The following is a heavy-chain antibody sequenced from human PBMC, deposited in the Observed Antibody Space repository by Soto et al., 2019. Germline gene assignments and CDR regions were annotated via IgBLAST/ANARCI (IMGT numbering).Heavy chain of an antibody. CDR3: ACITMIVVDGMDG. CDR1: GFTFGSDS. V-gene: IGHV3-48*02. Sequence: LRLSCAAAGFTFGSDSMDWVRQAPGKGLEWVSYSSSSSSTIYYADSVKGRFTISRDNAKNSLYLQMNSLRDEETAVYYWACITMIVVDGMDGWGQGTTVSASS. J-gene: IGHJ6*02. CDR2: SSSSSSTI. D-gene: IGHD3-22*01.